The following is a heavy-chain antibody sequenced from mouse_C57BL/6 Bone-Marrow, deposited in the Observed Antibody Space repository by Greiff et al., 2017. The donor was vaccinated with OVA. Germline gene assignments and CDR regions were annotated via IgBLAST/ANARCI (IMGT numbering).Heavy chain of an antibody. CDR1: GFSLTSYG. J-gene: IGHJ4*01. D-gene: IGHD2-12*01. CDR2: IWSDGST. V-gene: IGHV2-6-1*01. Sequence: QVQLKESGPGLVAPSQSLSITCTVSGFSLTSYGVHWVRQPPGKGLEWLVVIWSDGSTTYNSALKSRLSISKDNSKSQVFLKMNSLQTDDTAMYYCARHGTFELLLYYAMDYWGQGTSVTVSS. CDR3: ARHGTFELLLYYAMDY.